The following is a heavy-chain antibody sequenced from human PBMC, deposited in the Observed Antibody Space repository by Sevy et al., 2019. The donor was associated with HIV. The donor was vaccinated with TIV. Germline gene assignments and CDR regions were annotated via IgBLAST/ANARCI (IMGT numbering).Heavy chain of an antibody. CDR1: GFTFSNAW. V-gene: IGHV3-15*01. CDR3: TTTARVYYYYGMDV. CDR2: IKSKTDGGTT. Sequence: GGSLRLSCAASGFTFSNAWMSWVRQAPGKGLEWVGRIKSKTDGGTTDYAAPVKGRFTISRDDSKNTRYLQMNSLKTEDTAVYYCTTTARVYYYYGMDVWGQGTTVTVSS. J-gene: IGHJ6*02.